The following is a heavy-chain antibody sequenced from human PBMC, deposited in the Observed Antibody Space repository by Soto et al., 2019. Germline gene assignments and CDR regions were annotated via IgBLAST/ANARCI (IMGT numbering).Heavy chain of an antibody. Sequence: PVGSLRLSCSASGFAFRTYWMSWVRQAPGKGLEWVANIKPDGSEKPYADSVKGRFTISRDNAKNSLYLKMSSLRAEDTAVYYCARRTIMLFAPHLHVWGQGTTVTVSS. CDR3: ARRTIMLFAPHLHV. J-gene: IGHJ6*02. D-gene: IGHD2-8*01. V-gene: IGHV3-7*01. CDR1: GFAFRTYW. CDR2: IKPDGSEK.